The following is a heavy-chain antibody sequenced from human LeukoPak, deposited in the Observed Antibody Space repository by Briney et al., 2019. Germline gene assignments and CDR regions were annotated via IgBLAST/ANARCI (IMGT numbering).Heavy chain of an antibody. Sequence: GGSLRLSCAASGFTFSDYYMSWIRQAPGKGLEWVSYISSSGSTVYYADSVKGRFTISRDNAKNSLYLQMNSLRAEDTAVYYCAKDDSSGYYYGSFDYWGQGTLVTVSS. D-gene: IGHD3-22*01. CDR3: AKDDSSGYYYGSFDY. CDR2: ISSSGSTV. J-gene: IGHJ4*02. V-gene: IGHV3-11*01. CDR1: GFTFSDYY.